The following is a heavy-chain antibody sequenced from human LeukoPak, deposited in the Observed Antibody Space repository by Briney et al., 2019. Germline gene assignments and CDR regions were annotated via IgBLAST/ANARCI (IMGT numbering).Heavy chain of an antibody. V-gene: IGHV3-7*01. Sequence: GGSLRLSCAASGFTFSTYRMSWVRQAPGKGLEWVANIKQDGSEKHYVDSVKGRFTISRDNAKNSLYLQMSSLRGEDTAVYYCARPPNPYGDGFDYWGQGTLVTVSS. CDR2: IKQDGSEK. J-gene: IGHJ4*02. CDR3: ARPPNPYGDGFDY. D-gene: IGHD4-17*01. CDR1: GFTFSTYR.